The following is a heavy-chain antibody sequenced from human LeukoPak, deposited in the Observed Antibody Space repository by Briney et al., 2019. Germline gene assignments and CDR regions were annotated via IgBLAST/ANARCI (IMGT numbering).Heavy chain of an antibody. D-gene: IGHD3-22*01. CDR3: ARAFNYYYDSSGYYLY. Sequence: GGSLRLSYAASGFTFSDYYMSWIRQAPGKGLEWVSYISSSGSTIYYADSVKGRFTISRDNAKNSLYLQMNSLRAEDTAVYYCARAFNYYYDSSGYYLYWGQGTLVTVSS. V-gene: IGHV3-11*01. CDR1: GFTFSDYY. J-gene: IGHJ4*02. CDR2: ISSSGSTI.